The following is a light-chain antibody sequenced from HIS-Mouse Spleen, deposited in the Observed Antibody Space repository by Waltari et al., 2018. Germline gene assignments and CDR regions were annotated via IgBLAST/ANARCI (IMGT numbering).Light chain of an antibody. CDR1: QSVLYSSNNKNY. Sequence: DIVMTQSPDSLAVSLCERATINCKSSQSVLYSSNNKNYLAWYQQKPGQPPKLLIYWASTREPGVPDRFSGSGSGTDFTLTISSLQAEDVAVYYCQQYYSTPQTFGQGTKLEIK. V-gene: IGKV4-1*01. CDR2: WAS. CDR3: QQYYSTPQT. J-gene: IGKJ2*01.